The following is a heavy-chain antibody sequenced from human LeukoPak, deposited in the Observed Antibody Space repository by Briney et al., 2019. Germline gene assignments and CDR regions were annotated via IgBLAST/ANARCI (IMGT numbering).Heavy chain of an antibody. D-gene: IGHD6-19*01. Sequence: GGSLRLSCTASGFTFSNYWMSWVRQAPGKGLEWVANIKQDGSVQYYVDSVKGRFTISRDNAKNSLYLQMNSLRAEDTAVYYCARKSAVAGSSYFDYWGQGTLVTVSS. CDR1: GFTFSNYW. V-gene: IGHV3-7*03. CDR3: ARKSAVAGSSYFDY. J-gene: IGHJ4*02. CDR2: IKQDGSVQ.